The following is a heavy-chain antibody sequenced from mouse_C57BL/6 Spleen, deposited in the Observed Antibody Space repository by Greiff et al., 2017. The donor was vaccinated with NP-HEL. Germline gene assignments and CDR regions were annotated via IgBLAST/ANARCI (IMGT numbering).Heavy chain of an antibody. Sequence: EVKLMESGGGLVKPGGSLKLSCAASGFTFSSYAMSWVRQTPEKRLEWVATISDGGSYTYYPDNVKGRFTISSDNAKNNLYLQMSHLEVDDTAMYDWARGGGYYGSQYVDDWGQGATLTVSS. CDR1: GFTFSSYA. D-gene: IGHD1-1*01. CDR2: ISDGGSYT. J-gene: IGHJ2*01. V-gene: IGHV5-4*03. CDR3: ARGGGYYGSQYVDD.